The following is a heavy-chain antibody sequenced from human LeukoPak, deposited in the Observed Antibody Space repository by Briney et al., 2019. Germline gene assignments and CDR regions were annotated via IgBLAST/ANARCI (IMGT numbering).Heavy chain of an antibody. D-gene: IGHD2-8*01. CDR2: ISYDGSNK. V-gene: IGHV3-30-3*01. Sequence: GGSLRLSCAASGFTFSSYAMHWVRQAPGKGLEWVAVISYDGSNKYYADSVKGRFTISRDNSKNTLYLQMNSLRAEDTAVYYCARDFRLRYYYGMDAWGQGTTVTVSS. CDR3: ARDFRLRYYYGMDA. J-gene: IGHJ6*02. CDR1: GFTFSSYA.